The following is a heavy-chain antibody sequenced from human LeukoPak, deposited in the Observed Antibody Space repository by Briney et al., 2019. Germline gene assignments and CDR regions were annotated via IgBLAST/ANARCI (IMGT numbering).Heavy chain of an antibody. D-gene: IGHD3-10*01. CDR1: GGSISSKSYY. V-gene: IGHV4-61*02. CDR2: IYASGST. CDR3: ARFYGSGSSNWFDP. Sequence: SETLSLTCTVSGGSISSKSYYWSWIRQPAGKGLEWIGRIYASGSTDYNPSLKSRVTISVDTSKNQFSLKLSSVTAADTAVYYCARFYGSGSSNWFDPWGQGTLVTVSS. J-gene: IGHJ5*02.